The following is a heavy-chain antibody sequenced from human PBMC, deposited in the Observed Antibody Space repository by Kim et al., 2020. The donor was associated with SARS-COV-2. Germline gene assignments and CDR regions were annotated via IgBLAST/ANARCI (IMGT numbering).Heavy chain of an antibody. D-gene: IGHD5-12*01. CDR3: AKSVSGYDRTFDY. Sequence: YADSVKGRFTISRDNSKNTLYLKMNSLRAEDTAVYYCAKSVSGYDRTFDYWGQGTLVTVSS. V-gene: IGHV3-23*01. J-gene: IGHJ4*02.